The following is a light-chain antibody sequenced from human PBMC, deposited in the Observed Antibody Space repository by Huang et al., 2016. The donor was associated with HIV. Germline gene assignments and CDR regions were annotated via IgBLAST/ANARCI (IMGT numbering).Light chain of an antibody. J-gene: IGKJ1*01. CDR3: LQDYSYPRT. CDR2: AAS. Sequence: AIQMTQSPSPLSASVGDRATITGRASQAIRNDLGWYQQRPGRAPKLLIYAASEVHGGVPLRFSGSGSGTDFTLTISSLQPEDFAAYYCLQDYSYPRTFGQGTKVEI. CDR1: QAIRND. V-gene: IGKV1-6*01.